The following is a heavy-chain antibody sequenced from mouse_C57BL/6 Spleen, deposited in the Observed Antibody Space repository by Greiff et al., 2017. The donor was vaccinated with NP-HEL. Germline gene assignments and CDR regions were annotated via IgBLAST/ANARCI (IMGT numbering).Heavy chain of an antibody. V-gene: IGHV1-64*01. J-gene: IGHJ2*01. D-gene: IGHD2-4*01. CDR1: GYTFTSYW. CDR3: ARDRGDYESFGY. Sequence: QVQLQQPGAELVKPGASVKLSCKASGYTFTSYWMHWVKQRPGQGLEWIGMIHPNSGSTNYNEKFKSKATLTVDKSSSTAYMQLSSLTSEDSAVYYCARDRGDYESFGYWGQGTTLTVSS. CDR2: IHPNSGST.